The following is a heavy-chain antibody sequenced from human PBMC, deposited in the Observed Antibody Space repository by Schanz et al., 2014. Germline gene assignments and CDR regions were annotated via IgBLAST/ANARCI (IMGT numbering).Heavy chain of an antibody. Sequence: VQLVESGGGLVKPGGSLRLSCASSGFSFTTYAMSWVRQAPGKGLEWVSSISSGGGSTYYADSVRGRITMSRDNSKNTMYLQINNLRADDTAVYYCARELPGVVAFDFWGQGTMVTGSS. CDR2: ISSGGGST. V-gene: IGHV3-23*04. CDR3: ARELPGVVAFDF. CDR1: GFSFTTYA. D-gene: IGHD7-27*01. J-gene: IGHJ3*01.